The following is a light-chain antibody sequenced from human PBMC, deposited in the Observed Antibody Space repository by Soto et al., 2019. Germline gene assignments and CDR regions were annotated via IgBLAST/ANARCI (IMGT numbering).Light chain of an antibody. CDR3: QQYESSWWS. J-gene: IGKJ1*01. Sequence: IVLTQSPGTLSLSPGERATLSCRGKPRASYRPLARYPQKPGQAPRPLIYGSSTRATSIPDRFSGSGSGTDFTLTISRVEPEDFAVYYCQQYESSWWSFGPGTKVEIK. V-gene: IGKV3-20*01. CDR2: GSS. CDR1: PRASYRP.